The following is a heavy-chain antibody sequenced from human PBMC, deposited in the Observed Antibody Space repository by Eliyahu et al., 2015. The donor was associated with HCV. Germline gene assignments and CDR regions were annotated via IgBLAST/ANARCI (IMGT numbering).Heavy chain of an antibody. V-gene: IGHV6-1*01. CDR1: GDSVSSNSAA. Sequence: QVQLQQSGPGLVKPSQTLSLTCAISGDSVSSNSAAWNWIRQSPSRGLEWLGRTYYRSKWYNDYAVSVKSRITINPDTSKNQFSLQLNSVTPEDTAVYYCASSPYSGSYWASEYYFDYWGQGTLVTVSS. CDR3: ASSPYSGSYWASEYYFDY. J-gene: IGHJ4*02. D-gene: IGHD1-26*01. CDR2: TYYRSKWYN.